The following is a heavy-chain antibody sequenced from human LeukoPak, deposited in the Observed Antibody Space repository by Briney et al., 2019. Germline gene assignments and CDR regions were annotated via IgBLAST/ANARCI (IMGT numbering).Heavy chain of an antibody. CDR1: GGSISLCY. CDR2: IYTSGST. V-gene: IGHV4-4*09. D-gene: IGHD1-1*01. J-gene: IGHJ3*02. Sequence: SETLSLTCTVSGGSISLCYWSRIRQPPGKGLEWIGYIYTSGSTNHNPSLKSRVTISVDTSKNQFSLKLSSVTAADTAVYYCARHIIWIDAFDIWGQGTMVTVSS. CDR3: ARHIIWIDAFDI.